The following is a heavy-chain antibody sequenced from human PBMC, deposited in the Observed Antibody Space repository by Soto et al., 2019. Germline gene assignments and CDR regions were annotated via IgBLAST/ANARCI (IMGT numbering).Heavy chain of an antibody. Sequence: QLQLQESGPGLVKPSETLSLTCTVSGGSISSSSYYWGWIRQPPGKGLEWIGSIYYSGSTYYNPSLKSRVTIPVDTSKNQFSLKLSSVTAADTAVYYCARQGVRYYGSGSYFSVNWFDPWGQGTLVTVSS. CDR1: GGSISSSSYY. CDR3: ARQGVRYYGSGSYFSVNWFDP. D-gene: IGHD3-10*01. V-gene: IGHV4-39*01. CDR2: IYYSGST. J-gene: IGHJ5*02.